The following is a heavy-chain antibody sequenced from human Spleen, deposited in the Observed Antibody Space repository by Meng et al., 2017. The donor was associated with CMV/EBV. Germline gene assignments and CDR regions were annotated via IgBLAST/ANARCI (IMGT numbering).Heavy chain of an antibody. V-gene: IGHV3-30*04. CDR1: GLSFSNCA. D-gene: IGHD3-16*01. CDR2: LSYDRNSK. J-gene: IGHJ2*01. Sequence: ASGLSFSNCALRWVRQAPGKGLGWVAVLSYDRNSKSYPDSLKGRFTISRDNSKNTLYLQMDSLRAEDTAVYYCARDPRLRFCWYLDLWGRGTLVTVSS. CDR3: ARDPRLRFCWYLDL.